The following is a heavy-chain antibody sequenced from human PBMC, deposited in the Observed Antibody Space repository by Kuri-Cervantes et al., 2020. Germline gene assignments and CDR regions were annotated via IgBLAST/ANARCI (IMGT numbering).Heavy chain of an antibody. D-gene: IGHD5-18*01. CDR3: ARGRYTAMGLWYYYYYGMDV. V-gene: IGHV1-8*01. Sequence: ASVKVSCKASGYTFTSYDINWVRQATGQGLEWMGWMNPNSGNTGYAQKFQGRVTMTRNTSISTAYMELSSLRSEDTAVYYCARGRYTAMGLWYYYYYGMDVWGQGTTVTVSS. J-gene: IGHJ6*02. CDR2: MNPNSGNT. CDR1: GYTFTSYD.